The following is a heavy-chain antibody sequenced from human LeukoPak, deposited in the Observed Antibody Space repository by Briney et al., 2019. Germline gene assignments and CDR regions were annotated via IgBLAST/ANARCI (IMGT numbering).Heavy chain of an antibody. Sequence: PSETLSLTCTVSGYSINNGYYWGWIRQPPGKGLEWIGSIYHSGSTYYKPSLKSRVTISVDTSKNQFSLKLSSVTAADTAVYYCARDYRYQLLWWFDPWGQGTLVTVSS. J-gene: IGHJ5*02. D-gene: IGHD2-2*01. CDR1: GYSINNGYY. V-gene: IGHV4-38-2*02. CDR2: IYHSGST. CDR3: ARDYRYQLLWWFDP.